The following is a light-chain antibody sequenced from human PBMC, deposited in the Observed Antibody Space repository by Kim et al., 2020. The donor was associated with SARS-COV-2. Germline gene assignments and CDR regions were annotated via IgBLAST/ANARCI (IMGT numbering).Light chain of an antibody. V-gene: IGKV1-39*01. Sequence: SASVGDRVTITCRASQSINSYLNWYQHKPGKAPKLLIYAASSLQSGVPSRFSGRGYGTDFTLTISSLQPEDFATYYCQESYSTLYTFGQGTKLEIK. CDR3: QESYSTLYT. J-gene: IGKJ2*01. CDR1: QSINSY. CDR2: AAS.